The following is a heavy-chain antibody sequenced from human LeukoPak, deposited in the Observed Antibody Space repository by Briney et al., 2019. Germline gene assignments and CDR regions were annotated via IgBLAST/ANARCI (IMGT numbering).Heavy chain of an antibody. V-gene: IGHV3-73*01. Sequence: GGSLRLSCAASGFTFSVSAIHWVRHIPGKGLEWVGRIRTRTNNYAKNYAASVKGRFTVSRDNSKNTLYLQMTSLRADDTAVYYCARDVNYYDSSGYYDYWGQGTLVTVSS. D-gene: IGHD3-22*01. CDR3: ARDVNYYDSSGYYDY. CDR1: GFTFSVSA. CDR2: IRTRTNNYAK. J-gene: IGHJ4*02.